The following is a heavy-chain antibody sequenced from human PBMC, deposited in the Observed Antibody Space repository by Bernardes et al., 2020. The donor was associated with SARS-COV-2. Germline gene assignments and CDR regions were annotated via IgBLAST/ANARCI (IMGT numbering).Heavy chain of an antibody. CDR2: INPNSGGT. CDR1: GYTFTGYY. CDR3: ARADKTTNWFDP. J-gene: IGHJ5*02. Sequence: ASVKVSCKASGYTFTGYYMHWVRQAPGQGLEWMGWINPNSGGTNYAQKFQGRVTITRDTSISTAYMELSRLRSDDTAVYYCARADKTTNWFDPWGQGTLVTVAA. D-gene: IGHD3-9*01. V-gene: IGHV1-2*02.